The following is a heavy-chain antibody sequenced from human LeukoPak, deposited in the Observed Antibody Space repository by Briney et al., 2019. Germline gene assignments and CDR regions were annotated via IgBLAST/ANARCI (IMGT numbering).Heavy chain of an antibody. J-gene: IGHJ3*02. Sequence: SETLSLTCTVSGGSISSYYWSWIRQPAGKGLEWIGRIYTSGSTNYNPSLKSRVTISLDKSKNQFSLKRSSVTAADTAVYYCARQPDIWGQGTMVTVSS. CDR2: IYTSGST. CDR3: ARQPDI. CDR1: GGSISSYY. V-gene: IGHV4-4*07. D-gene: IGHD1-14*01.